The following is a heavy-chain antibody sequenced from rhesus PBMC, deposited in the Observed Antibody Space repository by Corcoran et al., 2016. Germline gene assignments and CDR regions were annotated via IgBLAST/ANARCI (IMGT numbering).Heavy chain of an antibody. CDR3: ARGGYSSGWSPKYYFDY. CDR2: IRKKTNGGKT. D-gene: IGHD6S26*01. Sequence: EVRLVESGGGLVQPGGSLRLSCAASGFTFSDSYMRWVRQAPGKGPGWVGFIRKKTNGGKTEYAASVKGRCTISRDDSKSIASLQMNSMKTEDTAVYYCARGGYSSGWSPKYYFDYWGQGVLVTVSS. V-gene: IGHV3-116*02. CDR1: GFTFSDSY. J-gene: IGHJ4*01.